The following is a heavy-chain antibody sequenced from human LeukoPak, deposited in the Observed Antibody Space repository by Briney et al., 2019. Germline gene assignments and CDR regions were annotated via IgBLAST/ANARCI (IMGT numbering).Heavy chain of an antibody. CDR1: GYTFTGYY. J-gene: IGHJ4*02. V-gene: IGHV1-2*02. D-gene: IGHD4-17*01. CDR3: ARQDYGDFLPPAGY. Sequence: ASVKVSFKASGYTFTGYYMHWVRQAPGQGLEWMGWTNPDIGVTKYAQKFQDRVTMTRDTSIGTAYMELSRLRSDDTAVYYCARQDYGDFLPPAGYWGQGTLVTVSS. CDR2: TNPDIGVT.